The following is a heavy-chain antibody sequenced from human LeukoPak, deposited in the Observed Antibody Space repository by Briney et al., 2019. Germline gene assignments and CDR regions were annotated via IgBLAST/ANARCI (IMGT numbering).Heavy chain of an antibody. J-gene: IGHJ4*02. CDR3: AREVAATGYLHFDY. D-gene: IGHD3-9*01. CDR2: IYYSGST. CDR1: GGSISSSSYY. Sequence: SETLSLTCTVSGGSISSSSYYWGWIRQPPGKGLEWIGSIYYSGSTYYNPSLKSRVTISVDTSKNQFSLRVNPVTAADTAVYYCAREVAATGYLHFDYWGQGTLVTVSS. V-gene: IGHV4-39*07.